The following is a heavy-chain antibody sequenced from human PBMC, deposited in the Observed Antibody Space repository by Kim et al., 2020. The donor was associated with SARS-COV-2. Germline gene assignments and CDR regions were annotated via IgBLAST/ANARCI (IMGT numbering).Heavy chain of an antibody. Sequence: ASVKVSCKASGYTFTSYDINWVRQATGQGLEWMGWMNPNSGNTGYAQKFQGRVTMTRNTSISTAYMELSSLRSEDAVVYYCARGPGSGSYYNAYRYWGQGTLVTVSS. CDR3: ARGPGSGSYYNAYRY. D-gene: IGHD3-10*01. CDR1: GYTFTSYD. V-gene: IGHV1-8*01. CDR2: MNPNSGNT. J-gene: IGHJ4*02.